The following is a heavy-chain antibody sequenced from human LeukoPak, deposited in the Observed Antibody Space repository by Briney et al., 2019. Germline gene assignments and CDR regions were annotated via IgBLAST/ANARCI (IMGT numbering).Heavy chain of an antibody. V-gene: IGHV3-30*14. CDR1: GFTFSSYA. Sequence: GGSLRLSCAASGFTFSSYAMHWVRQAPGKGLEWVAVISYDGSNKYYADSVKGRFTISRDNSKNTLYLQMNSLRAEDTAVYYCAREPSDWYFDLWGRGTLVTVSS. J-gene: IGHJ2*01. CDR3: AREPSDWYFDL. CDR2: ISYDGSNK.